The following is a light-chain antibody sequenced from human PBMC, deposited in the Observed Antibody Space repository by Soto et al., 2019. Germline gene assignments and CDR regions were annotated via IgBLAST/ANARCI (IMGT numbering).Light chain of an antibody. Sequence: IQLTQSPSSVSASVGDRVTITCRASQRIDTWLAWYQQKPGKAPNLLIYGASNLQSGVPSRFSGSGSGTDFILTISSLQPEDFATYYCQQYNSYPWTFGQGTRV. CDR2: GAS. V-gene: IGKV1D-16*01. J-gene: IGKJ1*01. CDR1: QRIDTW. CDR3: QQYNSYPWT.